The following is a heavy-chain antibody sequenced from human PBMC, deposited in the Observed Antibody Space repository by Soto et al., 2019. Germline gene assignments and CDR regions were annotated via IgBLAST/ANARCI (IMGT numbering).Heavy chain of an antibody. V-gene: IGHV3-21*01. Sequence: GGSLRLSCAASGFTFSSYSMNWVRQAPGKGLEWVSSISSSSSYIYYADSVKGRFTISRDNAKNSLYLQMNSLRAEDTAVYYCARVGSSGRFDYWGQGTLVTVSS. CDR1: GFTFSSYS. D-gene: IGHD6-19*01. J-gene: IGHJ4*02. CDR2: ISSSSSYI. CDR3: ARVGSSGRFDY.